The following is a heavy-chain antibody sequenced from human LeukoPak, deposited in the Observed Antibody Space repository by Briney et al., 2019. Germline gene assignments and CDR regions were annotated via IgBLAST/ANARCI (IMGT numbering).Heavy chain of an antibody. Sequence: ASVKVSCKASGGTFSSYAISWVRQAPGQGLEWMGGIIPIFGTANYAQKFQGRVTITTDESTSTAYMELSSLRSEDTAVYYCARGPGIQLWTPLYYYYMDVWDKGTTVTVSS. V-gene: IGHV1-69*05. J-gene: IGHJ6*03. CDR1: GGTFSSYA. D-gene: IGHD5-18*01. CDR3: ARGPGIQLWTPLYYYYMDV. CDR2: IIPIFGTA.